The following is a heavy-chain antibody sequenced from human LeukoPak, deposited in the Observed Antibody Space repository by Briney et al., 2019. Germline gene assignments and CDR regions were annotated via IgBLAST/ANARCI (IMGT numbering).Heavy chain of an antibody. V-gene: IGHV3-30*18. CDR1: GFTFSNYG. Sequence: GGSLRLSCAASGFTFSNYGIHWVRQAPGKGLEWVAVISNDGSNKYYADSVKGRFTISRDNSENTLYLQMNSLRAEDTTVYYCAKETGRWELEWGQGTLVTVSS. J-gene: IGHJ4*02. D-gene: IGHD1-26*01. CDR3: AKETGRWELE. CDR2: ISNDGSNK.